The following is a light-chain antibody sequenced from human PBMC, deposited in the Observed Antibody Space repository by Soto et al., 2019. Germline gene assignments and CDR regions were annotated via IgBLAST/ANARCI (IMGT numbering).Light chain of an antibody. Sequence: QLVLTQSPSASASLGASVKLTCTLSSGHSSYAIAWHQQQPEKGPRYLMKLDSDGSHTKGDAIPDRFSGSSSGAERYLTISSXXSEDEADYYCQTWGTGIHVVFGGGTKLTV. J-gene: IGLJ2*01. CDR3: QTWGTGIHVV. V-gene: IGLV4-69*01. CDR2: LDSDGSH. CDR1: SGHSSYA.